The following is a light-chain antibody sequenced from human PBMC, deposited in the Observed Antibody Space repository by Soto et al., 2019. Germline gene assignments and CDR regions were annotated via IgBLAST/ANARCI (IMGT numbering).Light chain of an antibody. CDR2: YYD. CDR3: ATWDDRLXAYV. CDR1: SSKIGNND. Sequence: QSVLTQPPSVSEAPRQRVTISCSGSSSKIGNNDFNCYQQLPGQAPKIVIYYYDLLTSGFSDRFSGSKSGISASLAISDLQYDDEADYYCATWDDRLXAYVVGPGTKVXV. V-gene: IGLV1-36*01. J-gene: IGLJ1*01.